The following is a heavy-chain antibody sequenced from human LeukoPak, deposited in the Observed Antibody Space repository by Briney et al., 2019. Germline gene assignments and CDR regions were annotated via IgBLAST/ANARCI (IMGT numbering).Heavy chain of an antibody. CDR1: GGSFSGYY. V-gene: IGHV4-34*01. CDR2: INHSGST. D-gene: IGHD3-3*01. J-gene: IGHJ4*02. CDR3: ARGDFWSGYYLDY. Sequence: SETLSLTCAVYGGSFSGYYWSWIRQPPGKGLEWIGEINHSGSTNYNPSLKSRVTISVDTSKNQFSLKLSSVAAADPAVYYCARGDFWSGYYLDYWGQGTLVTVSS.